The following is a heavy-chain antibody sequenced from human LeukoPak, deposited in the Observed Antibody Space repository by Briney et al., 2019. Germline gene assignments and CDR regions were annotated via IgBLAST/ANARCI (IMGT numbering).Heavy chain of an antibody. CDR1: GFTFTDAD. V-gene: IGHV3-20*04. D-gene: IGHD3-9*01. Sequence: GGSLRLSCAASGFTFTDADITWVRQAPGKGLEWVSGIKWNGGSATYADSVKGRFTISRDNAKNSLNLQMNSLRAEDTALYYCARLPDILTGLYVHYFVSWGQGTLLTVSS. J-gene: IGHJ4*02. CDR3: ARLPDILTGLYVHYFVS. CDR2: IKWNGGSA.